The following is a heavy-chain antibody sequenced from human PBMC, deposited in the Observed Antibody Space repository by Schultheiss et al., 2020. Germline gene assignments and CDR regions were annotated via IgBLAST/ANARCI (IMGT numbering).Heavy chain of an antibody. D-gene: IGHD3-22*01. CDR1: GFTFSNAW. J-gene: IGHJ4*02. CDR3: TTEVFYDSSGYTY. Sequence: GGSLRLSCAVSGFTFSNAWMSWVRQAPGKGLEWVGRIKTKTDGGTTDYGAPVKDRFIISRDDSKNTLYLQMNSLKTEDTAVYYCTTEVFYDSSGYTYWGQGTLVTVSS. CDR2: IKTKTDGGTT. V-gene: IGHV3-15*01.